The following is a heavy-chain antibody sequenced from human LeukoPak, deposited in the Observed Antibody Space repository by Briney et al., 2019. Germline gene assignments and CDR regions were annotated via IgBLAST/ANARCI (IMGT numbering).Heavy chain of an antibody. J-gene: IGHJ4*02. CDR3: ARLDYGGNSVLDY. CDR2: ISGSSSYI. V-gene: IGHV3-21*01. Sequence: GGSLRLSCAASGLTLRNYWMAWVRQAPGKGLEWVSSISGSSSYIYYADSVKGRFTISRDNAKDSLYLQMNSLRAEDTAVYYCARLDYGGNSVLDYWGQGTLVTVSS. D-gene: IGHD4-23*01. CDR1: GLTLRNYW.